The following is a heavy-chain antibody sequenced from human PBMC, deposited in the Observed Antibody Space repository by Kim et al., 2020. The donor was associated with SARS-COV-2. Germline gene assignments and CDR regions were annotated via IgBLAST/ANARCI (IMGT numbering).Heavy chain of an antibody. J-gene: IGHJ4*02. V-gene: IGHV3-43*02. CDR3: AKDKTGLGTY. Sequence: GGSLRLSCAASGFTFGDYGMHWVRHTPGKGLEWVSLISGDGGRTYYADSVKGRFTISRDNSKNSLYLQMNSLRIDDSALYYCAKDKTGLGTYWGQGTLVT. CDR1: GFTFGDYG. CDR2: ISGDGGRT. D-gene: IGHD3-9*01.